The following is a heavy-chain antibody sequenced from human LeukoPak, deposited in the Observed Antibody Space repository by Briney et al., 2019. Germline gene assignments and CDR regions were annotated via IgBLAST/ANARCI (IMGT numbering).Heavy chain of an antibody. CDR2: ISSTSTYI. CDR3: ATLSSSSSVDY. V-gene: IGHV3-21*01. D-gene: IGHD6-6*01. CDR1: GFTFSSLT. J-gene: IGHJ4*02. Sequence: PGGSLRLSCAASGFTFSSLTMNWVRQAPGKGLEWVSSISSTSTYIHYADSVKGRFTISRDNSKNTLYLQMGSLRAEDMAVYYCATLSSSSSVDYWGQGTLVTVSS.